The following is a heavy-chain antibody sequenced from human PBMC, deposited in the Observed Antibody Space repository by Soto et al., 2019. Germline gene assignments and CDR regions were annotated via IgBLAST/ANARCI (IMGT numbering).Heavy chain of an antibody. J-gene: IGHJ2*01. D-gene: IGHD2-2*01. CDR2: IASTSWNI. Sequence: EVQLLESGGGLVQPGGSLRLSCAASGFTFSSYAMSWVRQAPGKGLEWVSYIASTSWNIYYADTVKGRFTISRDNAKNSLYLQMNSLRDEDTAVYYCARGPSAAAPLSDWYFDLWGRGTLVTVSS. CDR3: ARGPSAAAPLSDWYFDL. V-gene: IGHV3-48*02. CDR1: GFTFSSYA.